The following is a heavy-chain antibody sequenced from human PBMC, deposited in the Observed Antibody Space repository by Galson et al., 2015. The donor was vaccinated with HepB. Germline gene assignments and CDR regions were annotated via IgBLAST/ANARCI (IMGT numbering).Heavy chain of an antibody. Sequence: SLRLSCAASGFTFSSYGMHWVRQTPGQGLEWLTVISFDGNTQFYRDSVKGRFTISRDNSKNTLYLQMNSLRAEDTAVYYCAKESTVTTKNWFDPWGQGTLVTVSS. CDR2: ISFDGNTQ. J-gene: IGHJ5*02. D-gene: IGHD4-17*01. CDR3: AKESTVTTKNWFDP. CDR1: GFTFSSYG. V-gene: IGHV3-30*18.